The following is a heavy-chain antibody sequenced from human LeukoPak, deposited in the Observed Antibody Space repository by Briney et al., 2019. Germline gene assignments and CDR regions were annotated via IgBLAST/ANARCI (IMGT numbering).Heavy chain of an antibody. Sequence: GGSLRLSCAPSGLTFDDYAMHWVRQAPGKGLEWVSGISWNSGSIGYADSVKGRFTISRDNAKNSLYLQMNSLRAEDTALYYCAKDISGSLYGYFDYWGQGTLVTVSS. V-gene: IGHV3-9*01. CDR1: GLTFDDYA. CDR2: ISWNSGSI. D-gene: IGHD2-2*02. J-gene: IGHJ4*02. CDR3: AKDISGSLYGYFDY.